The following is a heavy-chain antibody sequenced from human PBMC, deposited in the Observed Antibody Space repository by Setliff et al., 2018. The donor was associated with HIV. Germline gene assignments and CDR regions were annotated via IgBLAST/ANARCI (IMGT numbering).Heavy chain of an antibody. V-gene: IGHV4-38-2*01. D-gene: IGHD3-3*01. J-gene: IGHJ4*02. Sequence: PSETLSLTCAVSGYSVSSGYYWGWIRQPPGKGLEWIGSFYHSGSTFYNPSLKSRVTISLDTSKNQFSLKLRSVTAADTAVYYCVSGPLSGYGYYSDYWGQGALVTVSS. CDR1: GYSVSSGYY. CDR2: FYHSGST. CDR3: VSGPLSGYGYYSDY.